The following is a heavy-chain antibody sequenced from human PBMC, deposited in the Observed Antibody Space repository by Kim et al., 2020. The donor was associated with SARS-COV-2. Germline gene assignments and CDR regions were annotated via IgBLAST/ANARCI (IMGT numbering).Heavy chain of an antibody. CDR2: ISSSSSTI. J-gene: IGHJ5*02. Sequence: GGSLRLSCAASGFTFSSYSMNWVRQAPGKGLEWVSYISSSSSTINYADSVKGRFTISRDNAKNSLYLQMNSLRDEDTAVYYCAREISRDYYGSGSPAPVPWGQGTLVTVSS. CDR1: GFTFSSYS. CDR3: AREISRDYYGSGSPAPVP. D-gene: IGHD3-10*01. V-gene: IGHV3-48*02.